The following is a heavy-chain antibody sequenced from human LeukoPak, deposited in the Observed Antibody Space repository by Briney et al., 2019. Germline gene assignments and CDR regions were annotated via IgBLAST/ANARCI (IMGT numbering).Heavy chain of an antibody. CDR3: ARLGQPNAFDI. CDR2: FHYSGST. J-gene: IGHJ3*02. V-gene: IGHV4-59*08. CDR1: GASISSYY. Sequence: PSETLSLTCTVSGASISSYYWTWIRQPPGKGLECIGYFHYSGSTNYNPSLKSRVTISVDTSKKQFSLKLTSVTAADTAAYYCARLGQPNAFDIWGQGTMVTVSS. D-gene: IGHD3-16*01.